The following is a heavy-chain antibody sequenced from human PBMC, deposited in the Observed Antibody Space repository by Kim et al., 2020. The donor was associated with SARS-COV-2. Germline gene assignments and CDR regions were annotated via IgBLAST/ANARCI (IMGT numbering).Heavy chain of an antibody. J-gene: IGHJ4*02. Sequence: NPSLSRRVTKSVDRSRNQFSLKLGSVTAADTAVYYCASSRDGYNYVLFDYWGQGTLVTVSS. V-gene: IGHV4-30-2*01. CDR3: ASSRDGYNYVLFDY. D-gene: IGHD5-12*01.